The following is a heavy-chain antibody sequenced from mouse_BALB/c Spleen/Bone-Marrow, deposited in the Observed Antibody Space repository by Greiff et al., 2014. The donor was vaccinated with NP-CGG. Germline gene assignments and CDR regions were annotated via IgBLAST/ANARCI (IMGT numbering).Heavy chain of an antibody. Sequence: QVQLQQPGPGLVQPSQILSITCTVSGFSLTTYGVHWVRQSPGKGLEWLGVIWSGGSTDYNAAFISRLSISKDNSKSQVFFKMNSLQANDTAIYYCARNHRGYYFDYWGQGTTLTVSS. CDR2: IWSGGST. J-gene: IGHJ2*01. CDR3: ARNHRGYYFDY. V-gene: IGHV2-2*02. D-gene: IGHD3-1*01. CDR1: GFSLTTYG.